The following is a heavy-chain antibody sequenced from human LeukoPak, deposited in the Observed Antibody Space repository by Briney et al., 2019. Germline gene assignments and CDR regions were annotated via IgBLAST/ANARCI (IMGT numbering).Heavy chain of an antibody. CDR2: ISSSGNSI. V-gene: IGHV3-11*01. D-gene: IGHD3-10*01. Sequence: GGSLRLSCAASDFVFSDYYMSWVGQAPGKGLEWVSYISSSGNSIYYADSVKGRFTISRDNAKNSLYLQMNSLRAEDTAVYYCAREMEGDYGSGTFFDLWGQGNMVTVSS. J-gene: IGHJ4*02. CDR1: DFVFSDYY. CDR3: AREMEGDYGSGTFFDL.